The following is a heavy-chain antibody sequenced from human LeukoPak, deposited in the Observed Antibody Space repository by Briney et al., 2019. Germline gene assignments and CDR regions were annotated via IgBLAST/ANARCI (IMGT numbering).Heavy chain of an antibody. D-gene: IGHD3-3*01. CDR2: ISSSGQP. V-gene: IGHV4-59*01. Sequence: ASETLSLTCTVSGVSISSFHWSWIRQPPGKRLEWLGSISSSGQPNYNPSLESRVTMSADTSKNQLSLKLTYVTAADTAVYYCAREFYDFWSGYSLDVWGQGTTVIVSS. J-gene: IGHJ6*02. CDR3: AREFYDFWSGYSLDV. CDR1: GVSISSFH.